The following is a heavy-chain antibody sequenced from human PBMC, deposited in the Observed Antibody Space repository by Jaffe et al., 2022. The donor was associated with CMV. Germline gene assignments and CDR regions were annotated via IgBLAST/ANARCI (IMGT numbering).Heavy chain of an antibody. CDR1: GGTFRTDA. CDR3: ARGVVTVPPVGGYFDF. Sequence: QVQLVQSGAEVKKPGSSVRVSCKASGGTFRTDALTWVRQAPGQGPEWMGGIIPMFGVTNYAHRFQGRLTITADESTNTVYMELRRLGSEDTAIYYCARGVVTVPPVGGYFDFWGQGTLVTVSS. CDR2: IIPMFGVT. J-gene: IGHJ4*02. V-gene: IGHV1-69*01. D-gene: IGHD2-21*02.